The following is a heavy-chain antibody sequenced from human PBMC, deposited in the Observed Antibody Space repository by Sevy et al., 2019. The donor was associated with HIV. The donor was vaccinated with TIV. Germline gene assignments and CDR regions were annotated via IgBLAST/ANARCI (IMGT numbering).Heavy chain of an antibody. CDR2: ISGSGDSI. CDR1: GFTLSDYH. D-gene: IGHD4-17*01. J-gene: IGHJ6*02. CDR3: ARDHEKDGDLGDYYYYAMDV. V-gene: IGHV3-11*01. Sequence: GGSLRLSCAASGFTLSDYHMSWIRQAPGKGLQWISYISGSGDSIYYTDSVKGRFTISRDNTKNSLYLQMNRLRAEDTAVYFCARDHEKDGDLGDYYYYAMDVWGQGTTVTVSS.